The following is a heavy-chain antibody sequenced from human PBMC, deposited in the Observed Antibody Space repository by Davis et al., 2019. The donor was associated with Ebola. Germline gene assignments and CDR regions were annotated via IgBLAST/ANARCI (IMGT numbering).Heavy chain of an antibody. J-gene: IGHJ4*02. CDR3: ARDYYDSNGYLYYFDT. CDR2: IHYSGST. CDR1: GGSINGYY. V-gene: IGHV4-59*12. D-gene: IGHD3-22*01. Sequence: MPSETLSLTCTVSGGSINGYYWSWIRLPPGKGLEWIGYIHYSGSTHYNPSLQRRVTISLDTSKNQFSLKLSSVTAADTAVYYCARDYYDSNGYLYYFDTWGQGTLVTVSS.